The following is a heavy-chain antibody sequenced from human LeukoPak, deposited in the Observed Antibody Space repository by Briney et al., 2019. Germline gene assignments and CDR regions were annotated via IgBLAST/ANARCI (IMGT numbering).Heavy chain of an antibody. D-gene: IGHD6-19*01. J-gene: IGHJ4*02. CDR1: GGSISSSSYY. V-gene: IGHV4-39*07. CDR3: ATTPGYSSGWYPVYFDY. Sequence: PSETLSLTCTVSGGSISSSSYYWGWIRQPPGKGLEWIGSIYYSGSTYYNPSLKSRVTISVDTSKNQFSLKLSSVTAADTAVYYCATTPGYSSGWYPVYFDYWGQGTLVTVSS. CDR2: IYYSGST.